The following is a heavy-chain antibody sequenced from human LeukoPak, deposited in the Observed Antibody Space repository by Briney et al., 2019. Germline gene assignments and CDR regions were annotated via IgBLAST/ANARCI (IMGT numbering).Heavy chain of an antibody. CDR2: IYYSGST. Sequence: SETLSLTCTVSGGSISSYYWSWIRQPPGKGLEWIGYIYYSGSTNYNPSLKSRVTISVDTSKNQFSLKLSPVTAADTAVYYCARLVGGNYDLNWFDPWGQGTLVTVSS. D-gene: IGHD4-23*01. CDR3: ARLVGGNYDLNWFDP. CDR1: GGSISSYY. J-gene: IGHJ5*02. V-gene: IGHV4-59*01.